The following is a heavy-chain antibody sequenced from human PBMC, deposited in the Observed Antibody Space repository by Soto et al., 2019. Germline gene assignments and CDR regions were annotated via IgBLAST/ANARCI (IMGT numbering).Heavy chain of an antibody. V-gene: IGHV4-30-4*01. CDR2: IYRSGST. Sequence: QVKLQESGPGLVKPSQTLSLTCTVSGGSISSGDVYWSWIRQAPGKGLEWIGYIYRSGSTKYNPSLMSRLTISEDTSKNQFSLDLSSVTAADTAVYYCARRPYFAGSGSLAYFDYWGQGTLVTVSS. D-gene: IGHD3-10*01. J-gene: IGHJ4*02. CDR3: ARRPYFAGSGSLAYFDY. CDR1: GGSISSGDVY.